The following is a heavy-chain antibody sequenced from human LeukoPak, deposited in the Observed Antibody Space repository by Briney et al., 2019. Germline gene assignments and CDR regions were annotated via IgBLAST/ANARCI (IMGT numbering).Heavy chain of an antibody. CDR1: GGTFSSYA. CDR3: ARVLVGRAAAGTPFLY. D-gene: IGHD6-13*01. J-gene: IGHJ4*02. CDR2: MNPNSGNT. Sequence: ASVKVSCKASGGTFSSYAISWVRQAPGQGLEWMGWMNPNSGNTGYAQKFQGRVTITRNTSISTAYMELSSLRSEDTAVYYCARVLVGRAAAGTPFLYWGQGTLVTVSS. V-gene: IGHV1-8*03.